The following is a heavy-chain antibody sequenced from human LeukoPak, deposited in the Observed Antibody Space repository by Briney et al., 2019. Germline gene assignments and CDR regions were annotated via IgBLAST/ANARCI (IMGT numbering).Heavy chain of an antibody. CDR3: ARDRMRYCSSTSCPGGFDP. J-gene: IGHJ5*02. CDR2: IIPIFGTA. V-gene: IGHV1-69*13. CDR1: GYTLTELS. D-gene: IGHD2-2*01. Sequence: SVKVSCKVSGYTLTELSMHWVRQAPGKGLEWMGGIIPIFGTANYAQKFQGRVTITADESTSTAYMELSSLRSEDTAVYYCARDRMRYCSSTSCPGGFDPWGQGTLVTVSS.